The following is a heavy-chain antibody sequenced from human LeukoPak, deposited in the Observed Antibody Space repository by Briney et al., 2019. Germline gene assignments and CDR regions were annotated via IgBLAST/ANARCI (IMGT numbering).Heavy chain of an antibody. CDR3: ARGLAVAGDLYYYYGMDV. Sequence: ASVKVSCKASGGTFSSYAISWVRQAPGQGLEWMGGIIPIFGTANYAQKFQGRVTITADESTSTAYMELSSLRSEDTAVYYCARGLAVAGDLYYYYGMDVWGQGTTVTVS. CDR2: IIPIFGTA. CDR1: GGTFSSYA. J-gene: IGHJ6*02. V-gene: IGHV1-69*13. D-gene: IGHD6-19*01.